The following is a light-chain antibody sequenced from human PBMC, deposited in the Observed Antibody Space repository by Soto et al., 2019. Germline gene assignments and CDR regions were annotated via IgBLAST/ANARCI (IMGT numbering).Light chain of an antibody. V-gene: IGLV1-44*01. Sequence: QSVLTQQPSASATPGKRVTIFCSGSSSNIGSRTVNWYRQLPGSAPKLLVYNDNQRPSGVPDRFSGSKSGTSASLAISGLQSEDEADYYCAAWDDSLHVIFGGGTKLTVL. CDR1: SSNIGSRT. J-gene: IGLJ2*01. CDR3: AAWDDSLHVI. CDR2: NDN.